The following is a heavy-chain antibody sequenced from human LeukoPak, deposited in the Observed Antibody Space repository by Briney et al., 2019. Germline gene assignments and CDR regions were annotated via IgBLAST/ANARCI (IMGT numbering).Heavy chain of an antibody. J-gene: IGHJ6*02. V-gene: IGHV4-61*08. CDR3: AYCSGGSSYYYGMDV. D-gene: IGHD2-15*01. CDR1: GGSVSSGGYF. CDR2: TYYSGST. Sequence: SETLSLTCTVSGGSVSSGGYFWSWIRQPPGKGLEWIGYTYYSGSTNYNPSLKSRVTISVDTSKNQFSLKLSSVTAADTAVYYCAYCSGGSSYYYGMDVWGQGTTVTVSS.